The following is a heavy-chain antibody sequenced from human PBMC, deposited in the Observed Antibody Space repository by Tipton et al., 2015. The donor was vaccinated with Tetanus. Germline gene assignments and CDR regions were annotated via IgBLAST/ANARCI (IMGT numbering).Heavy chain of an antibody. V-gene: IGHV4-59*01. CDR3: ARAEYSSGWFSTDRDYYYGMDV. J-gene: IGHJ6*02. D-gene: IGHD6-19*01. CDR2: THYSGNT. Sequence: GLVKPSETLSLTCTVSGGSISSYYCSWVRQPPGKGLEWIGHTHYSGNTNYNSSLWSRVTISLDTSKNQFSLKLSSVTAADTAVYYCARAEYSSGWFSTDRDYYYGMDVWGQGTTVTVSS. CDR1: GGSISSYY.